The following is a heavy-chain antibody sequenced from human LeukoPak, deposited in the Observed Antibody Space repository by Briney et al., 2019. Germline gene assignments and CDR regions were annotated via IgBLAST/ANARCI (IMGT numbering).Heavy chain of an antibody. V-gene: IGHV1-8*03. CDR1: GYTFTSYD. D-gene: IGHD6-13*01. J-gene: IGHJ6*03. CDR3: ARGPPNSSSWHYYYYYMDV. Sequence: ASVKVSCKASGYTFTSYDINWVRQATGQGLECMGWMNPNSGNTGYAQKFQGRVTITRNTSISTAYMELSSLRSEDTAVYYCARGPPNSSSWHYYYYYMDVWGKGTTVTVSS. CDR2: MNPNSGNT.